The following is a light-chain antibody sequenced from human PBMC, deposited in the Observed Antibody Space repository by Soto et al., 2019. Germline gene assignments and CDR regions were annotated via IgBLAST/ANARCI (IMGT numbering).Light chain of an antibody. CDR1: QSLSSW. Sequence: DIQMTQSPSTLSASVGDRVTITCRASQSLSSWLAWYQQKPGKAPKLLIYDASSLESGVPSRFSGSGSGTQFTLTISSLQPDDFASYYCQQYNSYPVTFGGGTRVKIK. V-gene: IGKV1-5*01. J-gene: IGKJ4*01. CDR3: QQYNSYPVT. CDR2: DAS.